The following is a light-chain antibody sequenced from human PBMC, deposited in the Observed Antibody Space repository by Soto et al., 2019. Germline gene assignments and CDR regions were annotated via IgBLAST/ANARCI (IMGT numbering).Light chain of an antibody. CDR1: QSVDSNY. V-gene: IGKV3-20*01. J-gene: IGKJ1*01. CDR2: ATS. CDR3: QYCGTSRT. Sequence: ESVLTQSPATLSSVPVXXATXXVRASQSVDSNYFAWYQQKPGQAPRLLIFATSNTATGIPDRFGGSGSETEFTLTISGLEPEDSAVYYCQYCGTSRTFGQGTKVDIK.